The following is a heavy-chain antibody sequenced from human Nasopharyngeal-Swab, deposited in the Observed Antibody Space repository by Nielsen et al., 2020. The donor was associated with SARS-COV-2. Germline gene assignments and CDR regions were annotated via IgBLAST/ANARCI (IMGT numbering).Heavy chain of an antibody. D-gene: IGHD4-17*01. V-gene: IGHV4-34*01. J-gene: IGHJ6*02. Sequence: SETLSLTCAVYGGSFSGYYWSWIRQPPGKWLEWIGEINHSGSTNYNPSLKSRVTISVDTSKNQFSLKLSSVTAADTAVYYCARVYGDYVLLYYYYYYGMDVWGQGTTVTVSS. CDR3: ARVYGDYVLLYYYYYYGMDV. CDR1: GGSFSGYY. CDR2: INHSGST.